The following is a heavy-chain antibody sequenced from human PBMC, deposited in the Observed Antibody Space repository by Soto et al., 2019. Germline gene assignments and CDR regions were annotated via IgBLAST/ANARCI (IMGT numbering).Heavy chain of an antibody. J-gene: IGHJ4*02. V-gene: IGHV1-69*01. CDR1: GGTFSGYV. Sequence: QLVQSGSEVKKPGSSVKVSCQASGGTFSGYVVTWVRQAPGQGLEWMGEFVPLFGTTKYARTFPGRLTITAEESTSTAYMELRTLKSDDTAVYSCATHGLGVPSPTYFDIWGQGALVTVSA. CDR2: FVPLFGTT. CDR3: ATHGLGVPSPTYFDI.